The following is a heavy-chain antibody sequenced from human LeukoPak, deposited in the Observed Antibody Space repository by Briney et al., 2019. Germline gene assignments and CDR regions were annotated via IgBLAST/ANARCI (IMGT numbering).Heavy chain of an antibody. Sequence: SETLSLTCTVSGGPISSYYWSWIRQPTGMGLEWIGYMYYSGYTYYNPSLKSRVTISVDTSKNQFSLKLSSVTAADTAVYYCARATIYYYDSSGFPHNYFDYWGQGTLVTVSS. V-gene: IGHV4-59*12. CDR1: GGPISSYY. D-gene: IGHD3-22*01. CDR2: MYYSGYT. J-gene: IGHJ4*02. CDR3: ARATIYYYDSSGFPHNYFDY.